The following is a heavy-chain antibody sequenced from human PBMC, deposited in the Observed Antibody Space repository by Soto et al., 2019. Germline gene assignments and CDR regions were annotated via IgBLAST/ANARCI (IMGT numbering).Heavy chain of an antibody. CDR3: ARSQGTSLEISYYYYHGMDV. J-gene: IGHJ6*02. Sequence: QVQLVQSGAEVKKPGSSVKVSCKASGGTFSSYAISWVRQAPGQGLEWMGGIIPIPGTANYAQKFQGRVTITADESTSTAYMELSSLRSEDTAVYYCARSQGTSLEISYYYYHGMDVWGQGTTVTVSS. CDR1: GGTFSSYA. CDR2: IIPIPGTA. D-gene: IGHD2-2*01. V-gene: IGHV1-69*01.